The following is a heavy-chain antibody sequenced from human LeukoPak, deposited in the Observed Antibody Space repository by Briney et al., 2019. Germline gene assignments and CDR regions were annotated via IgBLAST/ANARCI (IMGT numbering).Heavy chain of an antibody. D-gene: IGHD6-6*01. J-gene: IGHJ5*02. CDR2: TNPNSGGT. CDR3: ARDGAARPRKTNWFDP. V-gene: IGHV1-2*02. Sequence: GASVKVSCKASRYTFTGYYMHWVRQAPGQGLEWMGWTNPNSGGTNYAQKFQGRVTMTRDTSISTAYMELSRLRSDDTAVYYCARDGAARPRKTNWFDPWGQGTLVTVSS. CDR1: RYTFTGYY.